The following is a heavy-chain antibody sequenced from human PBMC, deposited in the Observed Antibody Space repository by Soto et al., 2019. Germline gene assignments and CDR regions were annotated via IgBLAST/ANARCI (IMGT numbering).Heavy chain of an antibody. CDR2: ISAYNGNT. CDR1: GYTFTSYG. Sequence: EASVKVSCKASGYTFTSYGISWVRQAPGQGLEWMGWISAYNGNTNYAQKLQGRVTMTTDASTSTAYMELRSLRSDDTAVYYCARGYCSSTSCYDVYFDYWGQGTLVTVSS. CDR3: ARGYCSSTSCYDVYFDY. V-gene: IGHV1-18*01. D-gene: IGHD2-2*01. J-gene: IGHJ4*02.